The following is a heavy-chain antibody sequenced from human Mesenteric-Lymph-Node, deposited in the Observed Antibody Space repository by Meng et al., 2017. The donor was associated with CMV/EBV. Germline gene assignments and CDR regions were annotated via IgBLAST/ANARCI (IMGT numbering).Heavy chain of an antibody. J-gene: IGHJ5*02. Sequence: SETLSLTCSVSGGPVSTDTFYWSWIRQPPGKRLEWIGCVFYRGSTVFNPTLTSRATISVDTSRNQFSLKLNSVTAADAAVYFCAREPRRYYSAGSGYYLWGQGTLVTVSS. CDR3: AREPRRYYSAGSGYYL. V-gene: IGHV4-61*01. CDR1: GGPVSTDTFY. D-gene: IGHD3-22*01. CDR2: VFYRGST.